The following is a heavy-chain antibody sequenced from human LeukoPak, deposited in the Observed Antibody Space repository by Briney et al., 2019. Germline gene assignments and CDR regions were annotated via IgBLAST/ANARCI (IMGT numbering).Heavy chain of an antibody. J-gene: IGHJ4*02. D-gene: IGHD2-8*01. CDR1: GFNFGANS. Sequence: GGSLTLSCVASGFNFGANSLHWARQVPGKGLEWVSLINGDGYTYYAASVNGRFTVSRDNRKNSLYLQMSTLRPEDSALYYCAKDIGGVLLEYWGQGTLVTVSS. V-gene: IGHV3-43*02. CDR3: AKDIGGVLLEY. CDR2: INGDGYT.